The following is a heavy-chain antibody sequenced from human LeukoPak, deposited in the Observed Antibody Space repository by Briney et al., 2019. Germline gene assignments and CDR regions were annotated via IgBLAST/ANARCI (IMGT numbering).Heavy chain of an antibody. V-gene: IGHV1-18*01. CDR2: ISAYNGNT. J-gene: IGHJ4*02. CDR3: ARDLRTYGAQEFGY. D-gene: IGHD4-17*01. Sequence: ASVKVSCKASGGTFSSYAISWVRQAPGQGLEWMGWISAYNGNTNYAQKLQGRVTMTTDTSTSTAYMELRSLRSDDTVVYYCARDLRTYGAQEFGYWGQGTLVTVSS. CDR1: GGTFSSYA.